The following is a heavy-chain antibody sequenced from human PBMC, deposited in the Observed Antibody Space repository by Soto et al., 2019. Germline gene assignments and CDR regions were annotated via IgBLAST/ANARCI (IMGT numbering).Heavy chain of an antibody. D-gene: IGHD2-15*01. J-gene: IGHJ4*02. CDR3: ARGQVVAAQH. CDR1: GGSISSGGYS. Sequence: QLQLQESGSGLVKPSQTLSLTCAVSGGSISSGGYSWSWIRQPPGKGLEWIGYIYHSGSTYYNPSRKRRLTISVDRSKNQSSLQLCSVTAADTAVYYCARGQVVAAQHWGQGTLVTVSS. CDR2: IYHSGST. V-gene: IGHV4-30-2*01.